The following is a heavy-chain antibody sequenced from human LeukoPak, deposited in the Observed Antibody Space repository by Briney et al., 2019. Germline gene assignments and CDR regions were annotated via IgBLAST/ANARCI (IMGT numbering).Heavy chain of an antibody. D-gene: IGHD3-10*01. V-gene: IGHV3-30*18. CDR3: AKDLDPYGFLGFDS. Sequence: GGSLRLSCAASGFTFSRYWMSWVRQAPGKGLEWVALISYDGSNQYYADSVKGRFTISRDNSKNTLYLQMNSLRSEDTAVYYCAKDLDPYGFLGFDSWGQGTLVTVSS. J-gene: IGHJ4*02. CDR1: GFTFSRYW. CDR2: ISYDGSNQ.